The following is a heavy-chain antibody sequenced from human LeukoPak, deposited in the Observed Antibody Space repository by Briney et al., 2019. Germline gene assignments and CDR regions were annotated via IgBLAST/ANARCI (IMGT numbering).Heavy chain of an antibody. CDR1: GGSISSSSYY. CDR3: ARDRKEGYGSGPFDY. V-gene: IGHV4-30-2*01. Sequence: SETLSLTCTVSGGSISSSSYYWSWIRQPPGKGLEWIGYVYHSGSTYYNPSLKSRVTISVDRSKNQFSLKLSSVTAADTAVYYCARDRKEGYGSGPFDYWGQGTLVTVSS. D-gene: IGHD3-10*01. J-gene: IGHJ4*02. CDR2: VYHSGST.